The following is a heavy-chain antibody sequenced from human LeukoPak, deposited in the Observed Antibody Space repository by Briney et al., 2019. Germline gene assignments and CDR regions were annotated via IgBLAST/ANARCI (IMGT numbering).Heavy chain of an antibody. CDR1: GFTFSSQG. Sequence: PGGSLRLSCAASGFTFSSQGMHWVRQTPAKGLEWVAFIRYDGSNKYYADSVKGRFIISRDNSKNTLFLQMNSLRPEDTAVYYCAKGGKYDILTGYRLSRLLGDFWGQGTLVTVSS. V-gene: IGHV3-30*02. CDR3: AKGGKYDILTGYRLSRLLGDF. CDR2: IRYDGSNK. D-gene: IGHD3-9*01. J-gene: IGHJ4*02.